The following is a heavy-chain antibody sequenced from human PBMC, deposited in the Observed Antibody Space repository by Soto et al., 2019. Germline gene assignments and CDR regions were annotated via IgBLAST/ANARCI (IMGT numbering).Heavy chain of an antibody. CDR1: GGSIGTLSFY. Sequence: PSVPLSLPCAVSGGSIGTLSFYLGLMRQPPDKGLELIGIIFNRTNTNYNPPLKSRVTIAVDTSNNQYSLSMSAVTAADTAMYFCARHSIRSGSDWMDYRGEGTLVTVSS. V-gene: IGHV4-39*01. D-gene: IGHD1-26*01. J-gene: IGHJ4*02. CDR2: IFNRTNT. CDR3: ARHSIRSGSDWMDY.